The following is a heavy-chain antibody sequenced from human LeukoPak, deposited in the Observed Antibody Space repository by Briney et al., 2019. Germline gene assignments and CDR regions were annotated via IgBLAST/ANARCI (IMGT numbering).Heavy chain of an antibody. CDR2: ISSSGSTI. D-gene: IGHD2-2*01. V-gene: IGHV3-48*03. J-gene: IGHJ3*02. CDR3: AKLTVPLDAFDI. CDR1: GFTFSSYE. Sequence: GGYLRLSCAASGFTFSSYEMNWVRQAPGKGLEWVSYISSSGSTIYYADSVKGRFTISRDNSKDTLYLQMNSLRTEDTAVYYCAKLTVPLDAFDIWGQGTMVTVSS.